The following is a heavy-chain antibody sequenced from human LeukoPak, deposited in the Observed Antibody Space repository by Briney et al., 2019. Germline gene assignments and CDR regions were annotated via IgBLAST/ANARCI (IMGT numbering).Heavy chain of an antibody. CDR2: TNHSGST. Sequence: SETLSLTCTVSGGSISSYYWTWIRQPPGKGLEWVGETNHSGSTNYNPSLKTRVTISIDTSKNQFSLKLSSVTAADTAVYYCARGLYDSSGPLGAFDIWGQGTMVTVSS. J-gene: IGHJ3*02. CDR1: GGSISSYY. CDR3: ARGLYDSSGPLGAFDI. V-gene: IGHV4-34*01. D-gene: IGHD3-22*01.